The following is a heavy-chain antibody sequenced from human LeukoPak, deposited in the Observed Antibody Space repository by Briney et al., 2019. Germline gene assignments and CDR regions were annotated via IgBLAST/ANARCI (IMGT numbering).Heavy chain of an antibody. Sequence: SGPALVNPTQTLTLTCTFSGFSLTTGVAVAWIRQPPGKALEWIALTFWDDEKRYSSSLESRLTITKYTSRNQVVLTMTNVDPADTATYFCAQRRRYCIGGTCAYNFDQWGQGVLVTVSS. V-gene: IGHV2-5*02. J-gene: IGHJ4*02. D-gene: IGHD2-15*01. CDR2: TFWDDEK. CDR3: AQRRRYCIGGTCAYNFDQ. CDR1: GFSLTTGVA.